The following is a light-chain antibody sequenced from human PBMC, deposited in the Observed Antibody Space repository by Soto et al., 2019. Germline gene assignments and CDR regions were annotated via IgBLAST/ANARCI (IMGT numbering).Light chain of an antibody. J-gene: IGLJ2*01. CDR1: ISDVVVYNY. V-gene: IGLV2-14*01. CDR3: SPYTSSDTPGV. Sequence: QSVLTQPASVSGSPGQSITISCTVTISDVVVYNYVSFYQQHPFKAPKLMIYDFINLPSLFSNRFSVSNSGNTASLTISLLXSEDEADYYRSPYTSSDTPGVFGGGTKVTVL. CDR2: DFI.